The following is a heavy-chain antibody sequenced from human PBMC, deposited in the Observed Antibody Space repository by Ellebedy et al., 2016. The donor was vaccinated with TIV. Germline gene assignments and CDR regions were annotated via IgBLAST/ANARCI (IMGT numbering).Heavy chain of an antibody. CDR3: AKAKVYYYDRSGYSGDHYYYMDV. Sequence: GESLKISCEASRFTFSTYSMNWVRQAPGKGLEWVSSIITRSTYIYYADSVKGRFTISRDNAKNSLYLQMNSLRAEDTAVYYCAKAKVYYYDRSGYSGDHYYYMDVWGKGTTVTVSS. D-gene: IGHD3-22*01. J-gene: IGHJ6*03. CDR1: RFTFSTYS. V-gene: IGHV3-21*01. CDR2: IITRSTYI.